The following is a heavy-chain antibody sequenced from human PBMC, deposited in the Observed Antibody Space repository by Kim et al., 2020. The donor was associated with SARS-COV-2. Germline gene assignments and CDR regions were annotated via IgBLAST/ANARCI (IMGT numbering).Heavy chain of an antibody. V-gene: IGHV3-74*01. Sequence: GGSLRLSCAASEFTISNDWMHWVRQAPGKGLVWVSRINSDGSSTSYADSVKGRFTISRNNAKNKLYLQMNSLRAEATAVYYCARSSHKHYPFDYWGQGTL. CDR1: EFTISNDW. D-gene: IGHD3-3*02. CDR3: ARSSHKHYPFDY. CDR2: INSDGSST. J-gene: IGHJ4*02.